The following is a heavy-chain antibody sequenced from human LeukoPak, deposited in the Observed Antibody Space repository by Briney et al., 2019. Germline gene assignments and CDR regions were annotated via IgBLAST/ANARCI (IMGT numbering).Heavy chain of an antibody. V-gene: IGHV4-4*07. Sequence: SETLSLTCSVSGDSMSSHYLSWIRHPAGKGLEWIGRIHISGRSNINPSLKSRLTVSVDTSKNHFSLKLVSVTAADTAVYYCARDWGRVGLRGFDPWGQGTLVTVSS. D-gene: IGHD3-16*01. J-gene: IGHJ5*02. CDR1: GDSMSSHY. CDR3: ARDWGRVGLRGFDP. CDR2: IHISGRS.